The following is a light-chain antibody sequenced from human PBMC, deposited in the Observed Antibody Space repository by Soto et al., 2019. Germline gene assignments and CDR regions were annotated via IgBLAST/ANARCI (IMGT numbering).Light chain of an antibody. CDR3: QTWGTAIFYV. V-gene: IGLV4-69*01. Sequence: HPVLTKSPSASAFLGASVKITCTMSSGHSSYAIAWHQQQPEKGPRYLMKIKSDGSHIKGDGIPDRFSGSSSGAERYLTISSLQSEDEADYYCQTWGTAIFYVFGTGTKVTVL. CDR1: SGHSSYA. CDR2: IKSDGSH. J-gene: IGLJ1*01.